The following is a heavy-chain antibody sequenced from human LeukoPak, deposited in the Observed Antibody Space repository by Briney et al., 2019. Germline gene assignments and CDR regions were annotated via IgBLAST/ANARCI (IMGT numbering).Heavy chain of an antibody. J-gene: IGHJ4*02. CDR2: IYHSGST. D-gene: IGHD3-22*01. CDR3: ARLGQYDGSSYYPYFFDC. V-gene: IGHV4-38-2*01. CDR1: GYSISSGYY. Sequence: SETLSLTCAVSGYSISSGYYWGWIRQPPGKGLEWIGSIYHSGSTYYNPSLKSRVTISVDTSKNQFSLKLSSVTAADTAVYYCARLGQYDGSSYYPYFFDCWGQGTLVTVSS.